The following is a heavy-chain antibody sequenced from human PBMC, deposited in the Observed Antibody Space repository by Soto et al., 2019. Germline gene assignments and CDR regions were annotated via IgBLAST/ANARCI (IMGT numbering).Heavy chain of an antibody. Sequence: GASVKVSCKASGGTFSSYTISWVRQAPGQGLEWMGRIIPILGIANYAQKFQGRATITADKSTSTAYMELSSLRSEDTAVYYCARDLRFSDAFDIWGQGTMVTVSS. V-gene: IGHV1-69*04. D-gene: IGHD3-10*01. CDR3: ARDLRFSDAFDI. J-gene: IGHJ3*02. CDR1: GGTFSSYT. CDR2: IIPILGIA.